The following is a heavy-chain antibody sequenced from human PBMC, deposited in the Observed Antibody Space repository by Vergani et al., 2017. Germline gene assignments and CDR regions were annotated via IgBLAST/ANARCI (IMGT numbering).Heavy chain of an antibody. CDR3: ARKTRQLVYYYYYYMDV. Sequence: QVQLQQWGAGLLKPSETLSLTCAVYGGSFSGYYWSWIRQPPGKGLEWIGEINHSGSTNYNPSLKSRVTISVDTSKNQFSLKLSSVTAADTAVYYCARKTRQLVYYYYYYMDVWGKGP. CDR2: INHSGST. J-gene: IGHJ6*03. V-gene: IGHV4-34*01. CDR1: GGSFSGYY. D-gene: IGHD6-6*01.